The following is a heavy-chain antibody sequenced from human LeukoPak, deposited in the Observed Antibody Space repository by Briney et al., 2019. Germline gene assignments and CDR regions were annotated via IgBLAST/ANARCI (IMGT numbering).Heavy chain of an antibody. J-gene: IGHJ3*02. Sequence: GGSLRLSCVASGFTFSASYMTWVRQPPGKGLEWLSYISENSGDTNYADSVKGRFTISRDNSKNTLYLQMNSLRAEDTAVYYCARNRDGYNRDAFDIWGQGTMVTVSS. CDR3: ARNRDGYNRDAFDI. CDR1: GFTFSASY. V-gene: IGHV3-11*06. CDR2: ISENSGDT. D-gene: IGHD5-24*01.